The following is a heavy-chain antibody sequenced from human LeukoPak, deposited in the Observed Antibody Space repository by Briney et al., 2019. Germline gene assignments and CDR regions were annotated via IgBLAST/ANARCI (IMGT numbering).Heavy chain of an antibody. Sequence: GGSLRLSCAASGFTFSGYAMSWVRQAPGKGLEWVSAISGSGGSTYYADSVKGRFTISRDNSKNTLYLQMNSLRAEDTAVYYCASIVVVVAAPFDYWGQGTLVTVSS. V-gene: IGHV3-23*01. CDR3: ASIVVVVAAPFDY. D-gene: IGHD2-15*01. J-gene: IGHJ4*02. CDR1: GFTFSGYA. CDR2: ISGSGGST.